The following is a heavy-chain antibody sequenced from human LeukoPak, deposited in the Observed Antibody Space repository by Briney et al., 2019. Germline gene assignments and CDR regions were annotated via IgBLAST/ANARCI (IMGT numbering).Heavy chain of an antibody. CDR3: AREEADYDFWSGYYYWFDP. D-gene: IGHD3-3*01. CDR1: GYTFTNYG. V-gene: IGHV1-18*01. Sequence: ASVKVSCKASGYTFTNYGISWVRQAPGQGLEWMGWISGYNGDTKYAQKFQGRVTITTDESTSTAYMELSSLRSEDTAVYYCAREEADYDFWSGYYYWFDPWGQGTLVTVSS. CDR2: ISGYNGDT. J-gene: IGHJ5*02.